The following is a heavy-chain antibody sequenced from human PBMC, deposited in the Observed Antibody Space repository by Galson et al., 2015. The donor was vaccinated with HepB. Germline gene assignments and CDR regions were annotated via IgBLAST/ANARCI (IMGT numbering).Heavy chain of an antibody. CDR2: TYYRSKWYN. J-gene: IGHJ6*02. D-gene: IGHD2-15*01. CDR3: AREGDRYCSGGSCYSTYYYYGMDV. Sequence: CAISGDSVSSNSAAWNWIRQSPSRGLEWLGRTYYRSKWYNDYAVSVKSRITINPDTSKNQFSLQLNSVTPEDTAVYYCAREGDRYCSGGSCYSTYYYYGMDVWGQGTTVTVSS. V-gene: IGHV6-1*01. CDR1: GDSVSSNSAA.